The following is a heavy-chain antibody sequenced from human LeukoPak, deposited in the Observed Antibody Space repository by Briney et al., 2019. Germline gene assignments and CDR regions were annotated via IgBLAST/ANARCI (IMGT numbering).Heavy chain of an antibody. CDR2: IYYSGST. Sequence: SETLSLTCTVSGGSISSYYWSWIRQPPGKGLEWIGYIYYSGSTYYNPSLRSRVTISVDTSKNQFSLKLSSVTAADTAVYYCARTGAAPRYYYYMDVWGKGTTVTVSS. CDR1: GGSISSYY. V-gene: IGHV4-59*08. CDR3: ARTGAAPRYYYYMDV. J-gene: IGHJ6*03. D-gene: IGHD4/OR15-4a*01.